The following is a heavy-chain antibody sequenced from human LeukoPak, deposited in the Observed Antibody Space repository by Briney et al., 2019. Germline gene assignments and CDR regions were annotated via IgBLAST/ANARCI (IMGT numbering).Heavy chain of an antibody. CDR3: AREEGGGWSSGYDY. CDR1: GGTFSSYA. D-gene: IGHD6-19*01. V-gene: IGHV1-69*13. CDR2: IIPIFGTA. Sequence: ASVKVSCKASGGTFSSYAISWVRQAPGQGLEWVGGIIPIFGTANYAQKFQGRVTITADESTSTAYMELSSLRSEDTAVYYCAREEGGGWSSGYDYWGQGTLVTVSS. J-gene: IGHJ4*02.